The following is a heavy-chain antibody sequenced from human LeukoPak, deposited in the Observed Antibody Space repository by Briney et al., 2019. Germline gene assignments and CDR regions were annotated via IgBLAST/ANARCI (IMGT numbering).Heavy chain of an antibody. D-gene: IGHD4-17*01. V-gene: IGHV3-66*01. CDR3: AREVGGEADY. CDR1: GFTVSSNY. CDR2: IYSGGST. J-gene: IGHJ4*02. Sequence: GSLSLSCAASGFTVSSNYMSWVRQAPGKGLEWVSVIYSGGSTYYADSVKGRFTISRDNSKNTLYLQMNSLRAEDTAVYYCAREVGGEADYWGQGTLVTVSS.